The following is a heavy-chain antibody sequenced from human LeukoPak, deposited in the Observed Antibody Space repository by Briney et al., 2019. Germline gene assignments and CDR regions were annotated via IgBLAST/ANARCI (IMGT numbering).Heavy chain of an antibody. D-gene: IGHD2-2*01. CDR3: ARGYQRPDY. V-gene: IGHV3-21*01. CDR1: GFTFSTHT. Sequence: PGGSLRLSCAASGFTFSTHTMNWVRQAPGKGLEWVSSISSSSNNINYADSVKGRFTISRDNAMNSVHLQMNSLRVEDTAVYYCARGYQRPDYWGQGTLITVSS. J-gene: IGHJ4*02. CDR2: ISSSSNNI.